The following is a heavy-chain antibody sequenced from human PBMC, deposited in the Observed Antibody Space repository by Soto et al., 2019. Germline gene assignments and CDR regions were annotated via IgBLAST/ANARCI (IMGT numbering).Heavy chain of an antibody. Sequence: QVQLQESGPGLVKPSETLSLTCTVSGGSVNSDSYYWSWIRQPPGKGLELIGYIYYSGSTNYNPSLKSRFTISVDTSRNQFSLRLSSVTAADTAVFYCSREYSNSPEAFDFWGQGTLVTVSS. V-gene: IGHV4-61*01. J-gene: IGHJ4*02. CDR2: IYYSGST. CDR1: GGSVNSDSYY. CDR3: SREYSNSPEAFDF. D-gene: IGHD6-6*01.